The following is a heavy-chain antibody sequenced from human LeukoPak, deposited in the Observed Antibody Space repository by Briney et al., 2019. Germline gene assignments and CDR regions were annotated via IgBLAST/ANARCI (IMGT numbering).Heavy chain of an antibody. CDR1: GFTFSSYA. CDR2: ISGSGGST. D-gene: IGHD1-14*01. CDR3: AKVSGGGLYYDGMDV. V-gene: IGHV3-23*01. J-gene: IGHJ6*02. Sequence: GGSLRLSCAASGFTFSSYAMSWVRQAPGKGLEWVSAISGSGGSTYYADSVKGRFTISRDNSRNTLYLQMNSLRAEDTAVYYCAKVSGGGLYYDGMDVWGQGTTVTVSS.